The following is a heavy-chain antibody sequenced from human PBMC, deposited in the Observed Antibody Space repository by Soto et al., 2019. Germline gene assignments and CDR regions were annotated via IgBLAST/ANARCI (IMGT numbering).Heavy chain of an antibody. CDR3: AREIFGVIISGGRDAFDI. Sequence: QVQLVQSGAEVKKPGSSVKVSCKASGGTFSTYAISWVRQAPGQGLEWMGGIIPIFGTAKYAQKFQGRVTITADGSTSTAYMELSSLRSEDTAVYYCAREIFGVIISGGRDAFDIWGQGTMVTVSS. D-gene: IGHD3-3*01. CDR1: GGTFSTYA. J-gene: IGHJ3*02. CDR2: IIPIFGTA. V-gene: IGHV1-69*01.